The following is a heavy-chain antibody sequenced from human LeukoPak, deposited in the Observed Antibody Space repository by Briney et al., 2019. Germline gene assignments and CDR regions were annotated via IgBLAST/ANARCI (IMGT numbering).Heavy chain of an antibody. CDR3: AKDEDYYDSSGYFLY. J-gene: IGHJ4*02. Sequence: GGSLRLSCAASGFTFDDYAMHWVRQAPGKGLEWVSGISWSSGSIGYADSVKGRFTISRDNAKNSLYLQMNSLRAEDTALYYCAKDEDYYDSSGYFLYWGQGTLVTVSS. D-gene: IGHD3-22*01. CDR2: ISWSSGSI. CDR1: GFTFDDYA. V-gene: IGHV3-9*01.